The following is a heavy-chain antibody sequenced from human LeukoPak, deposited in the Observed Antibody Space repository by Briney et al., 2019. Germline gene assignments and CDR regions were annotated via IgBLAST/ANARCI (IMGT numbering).Heavy chain of an antibody. CDR2: INHSGCT. Sequence: SETLSLTCAVYGGSFSGYYWSWIRQPPGKGLEWIGEINHSGCTNYNPSLKSRVTISVDTSKNQFSLKLSSVTAADTAVYYCARGSDTAMTYYYYYYGMDVWGQGTTVTVSS. CDR3: ARGSDTAMTYYYYYYGMDV. V-gene: IGHV4-34*01. D-gene: IGHD5-18*01. J-gene: IGHJ6*02. CDR1: GGSFSGYY.